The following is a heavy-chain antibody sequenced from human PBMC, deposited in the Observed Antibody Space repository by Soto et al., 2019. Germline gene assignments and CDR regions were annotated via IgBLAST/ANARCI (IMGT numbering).Heavy chain of an antibody. Sequence: EVQLLESGGGLIEPGGSLRLSCAASGFTFSSYAMSWVRQAPGKGLAWVSAISGSGGSTYYADSVKGRFTISRDNSKNTLYLQMNSLRAEDTAVHYCAKGQAIFGVVTLNWFDPWGQGTLVTVSS. CDR3: AKGQAIFGVVTLNWFDP. V-gene: IGHV3-23*01. CDR1: GFTFSSYA. CDR2: ISGSGGST. J-gene: IGHJ5*02. D-gene: IGHD3-3*01.